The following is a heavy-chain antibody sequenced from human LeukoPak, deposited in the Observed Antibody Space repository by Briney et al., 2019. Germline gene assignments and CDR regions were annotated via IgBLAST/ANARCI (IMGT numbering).Heavy chain of an antibody. CDR1: GFTFSSNY. D-gene: IGHD4-17*01. J-gene: IGHJ6*02. Sequence: GGSLRLSCAASGFTFSSNYMSWVRQAPGKGLEWVSVIYSGGSTYYADSVKGRFTISRHNSKNTLYLQMNSLRAEDTAVYYCARMTTDYYYGMDVWGQGTTVTVSS. V-gene: IGHV3-53*04. CDR2: IYSGGST. CDR3: ARMTTDYYYGMDV.